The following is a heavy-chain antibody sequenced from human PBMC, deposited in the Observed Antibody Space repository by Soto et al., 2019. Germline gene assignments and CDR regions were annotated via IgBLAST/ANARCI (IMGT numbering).Heavy chain of an antibody. D-gene: IGHD3-3*01. Sequence: GGSLRLSCAASGFTFSSYEMNWVRQAPGKGLEWVSYISSSGSTIYYAGSVKGRFTISRDNAKNSLYLQMNSLRAEDTAVYYCARREPGDFWSGYPDYWGQGTLVTVSS. CDR2: ISSSGSTI. V-gene: IGHV3-48*03. CDR1: GFTFSSYE. CDR3: ARREPGDFWSGYPDY. J-gene: IGHJ4*02.